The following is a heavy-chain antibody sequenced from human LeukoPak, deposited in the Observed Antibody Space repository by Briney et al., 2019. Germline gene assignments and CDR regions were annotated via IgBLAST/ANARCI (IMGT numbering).Heavy chain of an antibody. D-gene: IGHD6-19*01. CDR1: GFNIDTYS. Sequence: GGSLRLPCAASGFNIDTYSINWVRQAPGKGLEWVSYISSTSSYIFYADSVKGRFTISRDNAKTSVYLQMNNLRAEDTAVYYCARDATAIEVAGLDVWGQGIMVTVSS. J-gene: IGHJ3*01. V-gene: IGHV3-21*06. CDR2: ISSTSSYI. CDR3: ARDATAIEVAGLDV.